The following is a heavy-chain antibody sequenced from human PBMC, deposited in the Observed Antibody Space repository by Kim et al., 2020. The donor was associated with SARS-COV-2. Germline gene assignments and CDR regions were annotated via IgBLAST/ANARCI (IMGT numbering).Heavy chain of an antibody. CDR1: GFTFSSYG. V-gene: IGHV3-30*18. J-gene: IGHJ4*02. CDR2: ISYDGSNK. D-gene: IGHD3-10*01. CDR3: AKDNEWFGELLLYYFDY. Sequence: GGSLRLSCAASGFTFSSYGMHWVRQAPGKGLEWVAVISYDGSNKYYADSVKGRFTISRDNSKNTLYLQMNSLRAEDTAVYYCAKDNEWFGELLLYYFDYWGQGTLVTVSS.